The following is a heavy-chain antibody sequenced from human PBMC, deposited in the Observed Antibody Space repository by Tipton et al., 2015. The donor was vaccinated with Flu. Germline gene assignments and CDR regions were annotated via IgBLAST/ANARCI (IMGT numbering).Heavy chain of an antibody. CDR3: AKVSTYFYDSSGYYFPDAFDI. Sequence: TLSLTCAVSGASISSGDFSWSWIRQPPGKGLEWVGYIHRGGAAYYSPSLKSRATISVDRSKNQFSLELSSVTAADTAVYYCAKVSTYFYDSSGYYFPDAFDIWGQGKMVPVSS. V-gene: IGHV4-30-2*01. CDR1: GASISSGDFS. J-gene: IGHJ3*02. CDR2: IHRGGAA. D-gene: IGHD3-22*01.